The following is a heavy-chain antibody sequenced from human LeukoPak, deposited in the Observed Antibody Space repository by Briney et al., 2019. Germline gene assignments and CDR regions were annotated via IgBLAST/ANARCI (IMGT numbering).Heavy chain of an antibody. J-gene: IGHJ4*02. CDR3: TRDHCRGDNCPSFDY. CDR1: GYTFTSFC. D-gene: IGHD2-15*01. V-gene: IGHV1-18*04. Sequence: ASVKVSCKPSGYTFTSFCISWVRQAPGRGLEGMGWIGAYNGDTNYAQKFQGRVTMTTDTSTSTAYMDLRSLRSDDTAVYYCTRDHCRGDNCPSFDYWGQGTLVTVSS. CDR2: IGAYNGDT.